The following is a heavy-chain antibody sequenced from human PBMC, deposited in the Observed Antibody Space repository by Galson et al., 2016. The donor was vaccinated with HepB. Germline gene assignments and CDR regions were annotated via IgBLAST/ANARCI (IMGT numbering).Heavy chain of an antibody. Sequence: SVKVSCKASGYTFNTYNMHWVRQAPGQGLEWMGIIKPSGGNTIYAQKFQDRITMTRDTSTSTVYMELISLRSEDTAVYYRARELDHSFYFDYWGQGTRATVSS. CDR2: IKPSGGNT. J-gene: IGHJ4*02. CDR3: ARELDHSFYFDY. CDR1: GYTFNTYN. V-gene: IGHV1-46*02. D-gene: IGHD1-14*01.